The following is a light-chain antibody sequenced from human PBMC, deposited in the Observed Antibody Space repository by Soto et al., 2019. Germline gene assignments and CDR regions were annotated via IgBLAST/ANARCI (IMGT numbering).Light chain of an antibody. CDR1: SSDVGGYSY. CDR3: SSYTSSSTVV. J-gene: IGLJ2*01. Sequence: QSALTQPRSVSGSPGHSVTISCTGTSSDVGGYSYVSWYQQHPGKAPKLMISDVSKRPSGVPDRFSGSKFGNTASLTISGLQAEDEADYYCSSYTSSSTVVFGGGTKVTVL. V-gene: IGLV2-11*01. CDR2: DVS.